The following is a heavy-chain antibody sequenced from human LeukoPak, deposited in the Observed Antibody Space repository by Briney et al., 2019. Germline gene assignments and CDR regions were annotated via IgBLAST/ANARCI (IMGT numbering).Heavy chain of an antibody. J-gene: IGHJ4*02. V-gene: IGHV3-23*01. CDR2: ISGNGGNI. CDR1: GFTFSNYA. D-gene: IGHD3-22*01. Sequence: GGSLRLSCAASGFTFSNYAMSWVRQAPGKGLEWVSAISGNGGNIYYADSVKGRFTISRDNSKNTLYLQMNSLRAEDTAVYYCAKGGYYDSSGYLPGDYWGQGTLVTVSS. CDR3: AKGGYYDSSGYLPGDY.